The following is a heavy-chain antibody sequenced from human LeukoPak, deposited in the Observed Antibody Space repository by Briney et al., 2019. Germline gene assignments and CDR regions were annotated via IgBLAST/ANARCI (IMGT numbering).Heavy chain of an antibody. CDR2: IRSKAYGGTT. CDR1: GFTFSSYA. V-gene: IGHV3-49*04. Sequence: GGSLRLSCAASGFTFSSYAMSWVRQAPGKGLEWVGFIRSKAYGGTTEYAASVKGRFTISRDDSKSIAYLQMNSLKTEDTAAYYCTRDQGYWGQGTLVTVSS. J-gene: IGHJ4*02. CDR3: TRDQGY.